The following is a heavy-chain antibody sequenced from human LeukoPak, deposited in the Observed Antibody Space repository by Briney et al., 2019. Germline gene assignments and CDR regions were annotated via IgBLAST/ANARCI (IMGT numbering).Heavy chain of an antibody. CDR2: ISGSGGST. Sequence: GGSLRLSCAASGFTFSSYAMSWVRQAPGKGLEWVSAISGSGGSTYYADFVKGRFTISRDNSKNTLYLQMNSLRAEDTAVYYCAKYSKVSVYFDYWGQGTLVTVSS. D-gene: IGHD4-11*01. CDR3: AKYSKVSVYFDY. V-gene: IGHV3-23*01. J-gene: IGHJ4*02. CDR1: GFTFSSYA.